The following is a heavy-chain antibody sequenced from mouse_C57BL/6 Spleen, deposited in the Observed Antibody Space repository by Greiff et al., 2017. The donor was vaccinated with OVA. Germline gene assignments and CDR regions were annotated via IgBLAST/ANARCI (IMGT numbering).Heavy chain of an antibody. CDR2: IYWDDDK. Sequence: QVTLKVSGPGILQSSQTLSLTCSFSGFSLSTSGMGVSWIRQPSGKGLEWLAHIYWDDDKRYNPSLKSRLTISKDTSRNQVFLKITSVDTADTATYYGARELGGPYAMDYWGQGTSVTVSS. J-gene: IGHJ4*01. CDR3: ARELGGPYAMDY. D-gene: IGHD4-1*01. CDR1: GFSLSTSGMG. V-gene: IGHV8-12*01.